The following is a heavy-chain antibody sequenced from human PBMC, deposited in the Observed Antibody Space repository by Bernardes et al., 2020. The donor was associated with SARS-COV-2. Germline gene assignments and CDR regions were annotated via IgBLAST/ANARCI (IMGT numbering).Heavy chain of an antibody. CDR1: GGSISSSSYY. V-gene: IGHV4-39*07. CDR3: ARSATAAIVALDRGAFDI. CDR2: IYYSGST. Sequence: TLSLTCTVSGGSISSSSYYWGWIRQPPGKGLEWIGSIYYSGSTYYNPSLKSRVTISVDTSKNQFSLKLSSVTAADTAVYYCARSATAAIVALDRGAFDIWGQGTMVTVSS. J-gene: IGHJ3*02. D-gene: IGHD2-2*02.